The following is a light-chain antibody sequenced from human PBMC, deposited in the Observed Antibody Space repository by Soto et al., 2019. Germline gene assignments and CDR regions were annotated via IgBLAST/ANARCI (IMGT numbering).Light chain of an antibody. J-gene: IGKJ1*01. CDR1: QSISSW. V-gene: IGKV1-5*03. CDR3: QQYNSYST. CDR2: KAS. Sequence: DIQMTQSPSHLSASVGDSVTITGRASQSISSWLAWYQQKPGKAPKLLIYKASSLESGVPSRFSGSGSGTEFTLTISSLQPDDFATYYCQQYNSYSTVGQGTKVDIK.